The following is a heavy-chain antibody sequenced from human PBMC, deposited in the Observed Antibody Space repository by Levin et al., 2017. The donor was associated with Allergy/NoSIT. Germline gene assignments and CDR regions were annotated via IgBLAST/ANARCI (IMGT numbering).Heavy chain of an antibody. CDR3: ARDGDSRPDAFDI. D-gene: IGHD4-17*01. Sequence: SETLSLTCTVSGGSISSGGYYWSWIRQHPGKGLEWIGYIYYSGSTYYNPSLKSRVTISVDTSKNQFSLKLSSVTAADTAVYYCARDGDSRPDAFDIWGQGTMVTVSS. V-gene: IGHV4-31*03. J-gene: IGHJ3*02. CDR1: GGSISSGGYY. CDR2: IYYSGST.